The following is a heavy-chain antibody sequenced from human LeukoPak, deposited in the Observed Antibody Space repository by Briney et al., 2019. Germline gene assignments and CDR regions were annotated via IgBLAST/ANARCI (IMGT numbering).Heavy chain of an antibody. Sequence: ASVKVSCKASGYTFTSYYLHWVRQAPGQGLEWRGIINPSGGSTSYAQKFQGRVTMTRDTSTSTVYMELSSLRSEDTAVYYCARGLWFGELFYWGQGTLVTVSS. CDR1: GYTFTSYY. CDR3: ARGLWFGELFY. V-gene: IGHV1-46*01. D-gene: IGHD3-10*01. J-gene: IGHJ4*02. CDR2: INPSGGST.